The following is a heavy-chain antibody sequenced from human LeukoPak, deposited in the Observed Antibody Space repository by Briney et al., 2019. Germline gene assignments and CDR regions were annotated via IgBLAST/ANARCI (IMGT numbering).Heavy chain of an antibody. CDR2: ISGSGGST. J-gene: IGHJ4*02. D-gene: IGHD6-19*01. V-gene: IGHV3-23*01. CDR3: AKDPTRPIAVAGTFDY. Sequence: GGSLRLSCAASGFTFSSYAMSWVRQAPGTGLEWVSAISGSGGSTYYADSVKGRFTISRDNSKNTLYLQMNSLRAEDTAVYYCAKDPTRPIAVAGTFDYWGQGTLVTVSS. CDR1: GFTFSSYA.